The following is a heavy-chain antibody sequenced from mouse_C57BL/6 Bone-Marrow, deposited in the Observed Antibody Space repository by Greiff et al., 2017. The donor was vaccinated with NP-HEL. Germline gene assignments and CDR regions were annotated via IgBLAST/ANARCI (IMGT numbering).Heavy chain of an antibody. CDR1: GFSFNTYA. CDR3: VSRGGYDAMDY. J-gene: IGHJ4*01. CDR2: IRSKSNNYAT. V-gene: IGHV10-1*01. Sequence: GGGLVQPKGSLKLSCAASGFSFNTYAMNWVRQAPGKGLEWVARIRSKSNNYATYYADSVKDRCTISRYDSESMLYLQMNHLKTEDTAMYYCVSRGGYDAMDYWGQGTAVTVSS.